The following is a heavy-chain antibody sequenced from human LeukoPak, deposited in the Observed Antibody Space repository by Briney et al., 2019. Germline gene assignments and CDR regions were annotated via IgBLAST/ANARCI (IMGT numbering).Heavy chain of an antibody. CDR3: ARDIDSGSYDGVFDY. CDR1: GYTFTSYG. Sequence: GASVKVSCKASGYTFTSYGISWVRQAPGQGLEWMGWISAYNGNTNYAQKLQGRVTMTTDTSTSTAYMELRSLRSDDTAVYYCARDIDSGSYDGVFDYWGQGTLVTVSS. CDR2: ISAYNGNT. V-gene: IGHV1-18*01. J-gene: IGHJ4*02. D-gene: IGHD1-26*01.